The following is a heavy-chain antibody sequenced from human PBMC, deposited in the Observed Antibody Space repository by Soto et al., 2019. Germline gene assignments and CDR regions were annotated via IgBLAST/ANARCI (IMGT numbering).Heavy chain of an antibody. CDR1: GGTFSSYA. V-gene: IGHV1-69*01. D-gene: IGHD5-12*01. J-gene: IGHJ4*02. CDR2: IIPIFGTA. Sequence: QVQLVQSGAEVKKPGSSVKVSCKASGGTFSSYAISWVRQATGQGLEWMGGIIPIFGTANYAQKFQGRVTITADESTSTDYMELSSLTSEDTAVYYCASPLKGYKYYFDYWGQGTLVTVSS. CDR3: ASPLKGYKYYFDY.